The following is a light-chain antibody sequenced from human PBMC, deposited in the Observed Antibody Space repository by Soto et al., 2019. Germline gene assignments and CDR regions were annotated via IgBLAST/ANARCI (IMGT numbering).Light chain of an antibody. CDR3: QQYNNWPLS. V-gene: IGKV3-15*01. CDR1: QSVSSS. Sequence: EIVLTQSPGTLSLSPGERATLSCRASQSVSSSCLAWYQQKPGQPPTLLMYGASTRAIGIPARFSGSGSGTEFTLTISSLQSEDFGTYYCQQYNNWPLSFGGGTKVDIK. J-gene: IGKJ4*01. CDR2: GAS.